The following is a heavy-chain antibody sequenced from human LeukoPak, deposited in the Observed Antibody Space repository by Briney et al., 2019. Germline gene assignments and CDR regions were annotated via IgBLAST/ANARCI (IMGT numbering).Heavy chain of an antibody. J-gene: IGHJ4*02. CDR2: ISSSGSTI. CDR3: ARVYWRIAVAGWYFDY. D-gene: IGHD6-19*01. V-gene: IGHV3-11*04. CDR1: GFTFSDYY. Sequence: AGGSLRLSCAASGFTFSDYYMSWIRQAPGKGLEWVAYISSSGSTIYYADSVKGRFTISRDNDKNSLYLQMNSLRAEDTAVYYCARVYWRIAVAGWYFDYWGQGTLVTVSS.